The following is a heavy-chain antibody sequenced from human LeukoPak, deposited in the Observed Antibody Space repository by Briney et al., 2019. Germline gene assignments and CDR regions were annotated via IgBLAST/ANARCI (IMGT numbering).Heavy chain of an antibody. J-gene: IGHJ4*02. CDR1: GFTVSTIY. CDR2: IYHGEST. CDR3: VASTYSQRNYFDV. D-gene: IGHD6-19*01. Sequence: GGSLRLSCAASGFTVSTIYMSWVRQAPGKGLEWISAIYHGESTSYADSVKGRFTISRDNSKNTLFLQMNSLGAEDTAVYYCVASTYSQRNYFDVWGQGTLVTVSS. V-gene: IGHV3-53*01.